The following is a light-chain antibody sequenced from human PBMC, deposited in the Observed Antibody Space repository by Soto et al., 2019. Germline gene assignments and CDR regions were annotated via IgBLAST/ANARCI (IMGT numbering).Light chain of an antibody. V-gene: IGLV2-14*01. Sequence: QSALTQPASVSGSPGQSITLSCSGTRSDFGAYNRVSWSQQHPGKAPKLIIYEVNKRPSWVSDRFSSSKSGNTASLTISGLQPEDEADYYCTSYTSTGTLVFGTGTKVTVL. J-gene: IGLJ1*01. CDR1: RSDFGAYNR. CDR2: EVN. CDR3: TSYTSTGTLV.